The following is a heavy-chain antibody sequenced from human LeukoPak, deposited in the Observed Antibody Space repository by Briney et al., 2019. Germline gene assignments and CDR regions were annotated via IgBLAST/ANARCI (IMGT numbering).Heavy chain of an antibody. D-gene: IGHD6-19*01. J-gene: IGHJ4*02. CDR2: IKSKSDGGTT. V-gene: IGHV3-15*01. Sequence: PGGSLRLSCAASGFTFSSYSMNWVRQAPGKGLEWVGRIKSKSDGGTTDYAAPVKGRFTISRDDSNNTLYLQMNSLKTEDTAVYYCTTDRGSGWPFDYWGQGTLVTVSS. CDR3: TTDRGSGWPFDY. CDR1: GFTFSSYS.